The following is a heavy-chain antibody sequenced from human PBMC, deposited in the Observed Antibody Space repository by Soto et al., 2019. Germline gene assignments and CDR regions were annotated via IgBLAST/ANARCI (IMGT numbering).Heavy chain of an antibody. CDR2: IKQDGSDR. CDR1: KFTFGDYW. Sequence: GGSLRLSCAVPKFTFGDYWMSWFRQAPGKGLEWVSNIKQDGSDRNYADSVMGRFTISRDYAGNSMYLQMNSLRAEDTAVYYCASLSYGQLRYFDNWGQGALVTVSS. D-gene: IGHD3-16*02. CDR3: ASLSYGQLRYFDN. V-gene: IGHV3-7*01. J-gene: IGHJ4*02.